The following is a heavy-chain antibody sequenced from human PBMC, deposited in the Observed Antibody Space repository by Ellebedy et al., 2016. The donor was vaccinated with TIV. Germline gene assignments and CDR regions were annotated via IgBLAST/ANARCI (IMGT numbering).Heavy chain of an antibody. CDR2: IDPSGGST. CDR3: ASPRTHGRGRVYYYGMDV. J-gene: IGHJ6*02. CDR1: GYTFTSYY. Sequence: AASVKVSCKASGYTFTSYYMHWVRQAPGQGLEWMGIIDPSGGSTSCAPKFQGRVTMTSDTSTSTVYMELSSLRSEDTAVYYCASPRTHGRGRVYYYGMDVWGQGTTVTVSS. D-gene: IGHD3-16*01. V-gene: IGHV1-46*01.